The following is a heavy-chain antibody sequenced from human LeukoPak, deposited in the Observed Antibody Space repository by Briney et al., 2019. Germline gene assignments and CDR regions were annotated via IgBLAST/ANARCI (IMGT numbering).Heavy chain of an antibody. CDR2: ISAYNGNT. V-gene: IGHV1-18*01. CDR1: GYTFTSYG. Sequence: ASVKVSCKASGYTFTSYGISWVRQAPGQGLEWMGWISAYNGNTNYAQKLQGRVTMTTDTSTSTAYMELRSLRSDDTAVYYCARDWAGITIFGVVSGASSGMDVWGQGTTVTVSS. J-gene: IGHJ6*02. D-gene: IGHD3-3*01. CDR3: ARDWAGITIFGVVSGASSGMDV.